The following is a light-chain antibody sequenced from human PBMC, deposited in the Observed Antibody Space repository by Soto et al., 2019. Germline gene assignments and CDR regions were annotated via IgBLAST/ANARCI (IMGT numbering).Light chain of an antibody. Sequence: DIQMTQSPSSLSASVGDRVTISCRASQSISRHLNWYQQKPGKDPTLLIYGASNLQSGAPSRISGSGSGTDFTLTISSLQPEDFATYYCQQYNSYSTFGQGTKVDIK. CDR2: GAS. CDR3: QQYNSYST. CDR1: QSISRH. J-gene: IGKJ1*01. V-gene: IGKV1-39*01.